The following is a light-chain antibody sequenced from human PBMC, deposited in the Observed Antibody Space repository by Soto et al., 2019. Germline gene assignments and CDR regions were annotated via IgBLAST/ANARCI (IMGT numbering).Light chain of an antibody. J-gene: IGKJ2*01. CDR3: QQRSNSYT. V-gene: IGKV3-11*01. CDR2: DAS. CDR1: QSVSSY. Sequence: EIVLTQSPATLSLSPGERATLSCRASQSVSSYLDWYQQKPGQAPRLLIYDASNRATGIPDRFSGSGSGTDFTLTISSLAPEDFAVYYCQQRSNSYTFGQGTKLEIK.